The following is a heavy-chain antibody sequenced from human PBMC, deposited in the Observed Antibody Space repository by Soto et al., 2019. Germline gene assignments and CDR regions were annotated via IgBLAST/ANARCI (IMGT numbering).Heavy chain of an antibody. CDR2: ISGSGGST. V-gene: IGHV3-23*01. D-gene: IGHD3-9*01. Sequence: PGGSLKLSCAASGFTLSSYAMSWARQAPGKGLEWVSAISGSGGSTYYADSVKGRFTISRDNSKNTLYLQMNSLRAEDTAVYYCAKGFKYYDILTGYSEPYFDYWGQGTLVTVSS. J-gene: IGHJ4*02. CDR3: AKGFKYYDILTGYSEPYFDY. CDR1: GFTLSSYA.